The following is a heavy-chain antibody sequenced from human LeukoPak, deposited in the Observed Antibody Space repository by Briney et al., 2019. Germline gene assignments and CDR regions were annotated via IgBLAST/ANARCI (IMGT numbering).Heavy chain of an antibody. J-gene: IGHJ4*02. Sequence: PSETLSLTCTVSGGSISSSSYYWGWIRQPPGKGLEWIGSIYYSGSTYYNPSLKSRVTISVDTSKNQFSLKLSSVTAADTAVYYCASLRGPYTGGDDYWGQGTLVTVSS. CDR3: ASLRGPYTGGDDY. CDR1: GGSISSSSYY. CDR2: IYYSGST. V-gene: IGHV4-39*07. D-gene: IGHD3-16*01.